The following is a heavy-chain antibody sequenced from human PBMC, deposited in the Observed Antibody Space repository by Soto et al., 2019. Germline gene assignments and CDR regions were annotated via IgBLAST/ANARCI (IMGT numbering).Heavy chain of an antibody. CDR3: ARAYGSGSYRHFDY. D-gene: IGHD3-10*01. Sequence: QVQLVQSGAEVKKPGSSVKVSCKASGGTFSSYTFSWVRQAPGQGLEWMGRIIPIVGKPNYAQKFQGRVTITADKSTSTAYMELSRLRSEDTAVYYCARAYGSGSYRHFDYWGQGTLVTVSS. V-gene: IGHV1-69*08. CDR1: GGTFSSYT. J-gene: IGHJ4*02. CDR2: IIPIVGKP.